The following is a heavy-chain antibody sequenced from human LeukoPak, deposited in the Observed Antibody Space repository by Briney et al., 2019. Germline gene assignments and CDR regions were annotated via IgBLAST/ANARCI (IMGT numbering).Heavy chain of an antibody. J-gene: IGHJ4*02. Sequence: PSETLSLTCTVSGGSISSSSYYWGWIRQPPGKGLEWIGSIYYSGSTYYNPSLKSRVTISVDTSKNQFSLKLSSVTAADTAVYYCAREVAQLDYWGQGTLVTVSS. CDR3: AREVAQLDY. CDR1: GGSISSSSYY. V-gene: IGHV4-39*02. CDR2: IYYSGST. D-gene: IGHD5-12*01.